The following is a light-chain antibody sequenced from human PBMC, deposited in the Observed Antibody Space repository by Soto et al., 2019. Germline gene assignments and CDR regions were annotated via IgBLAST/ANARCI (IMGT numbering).Light chain of an antibody. CDR1: QTIYNF. J-gene: IGKJ2*03. CDR2: GAS. V-gene: IGKV1-39*01. Sequence: DIKMTQSPSSLSASVADRVAVTCRASQTIYNFLAWYQQKPGKAPNLLIFGASRLQSGVPSRFSGSGAGTDFTLSISGLQPEDFGTYYGQQSYTTPYSFGQGTKLEI. CDR3: QQSYTTPYS.